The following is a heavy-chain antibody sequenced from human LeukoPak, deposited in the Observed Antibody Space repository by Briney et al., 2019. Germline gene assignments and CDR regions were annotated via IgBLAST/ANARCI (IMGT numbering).Heavy chain of an antibody. J-gene: IGHJ4*02. V-gene: IGHV3-23*01. CDR3: ANGLVGGRGQLEWLSDGNY. CDR2: ISGSGGST. Sequence: GGSLRLSCAASGFTFSSYAMSWVRQAPGKGLEWVSAISGSGGSTYYADSVRGRFTISRDYSKNTLYLQMNSLRAEDTAVYYCANGLVGGRGQLEWLSDGNYWGQGTLVTVSS. D-gene: IGHD3-3*01. CDR1: GFTFSSYA.